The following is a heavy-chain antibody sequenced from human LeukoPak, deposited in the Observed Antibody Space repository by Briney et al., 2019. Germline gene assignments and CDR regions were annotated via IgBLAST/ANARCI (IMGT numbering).Heavy chain of an antibody. CDR2: ISSSGSTI. J-gene: IGHJ4*02. CDR1: GVTFSSYE. D-gene: IGHD6-19*01. V-gene: IGHV3-48*03. Sequence: GGSLRLSCGASGVTFSSYEMTWVRQAPGKGLEWVSYISSSGSTIYYADSVKGRFTISRDNAKNSLYLQMNSLRAEDTAVYYCARDRQWLCFDEWGQGTLVTVSS. CDR3: ARDRQWLCFDE.